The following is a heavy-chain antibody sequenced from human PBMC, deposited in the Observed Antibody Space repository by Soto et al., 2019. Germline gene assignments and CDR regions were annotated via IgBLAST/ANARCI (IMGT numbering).Heavy chain of an antibody. CDR2: IDPSDSYT. V-gene: IGHV5-10-1*01. CDR1: GYSFTSYW. Sequence: PAESLKISCNGSGYSFTSYWISWVRQMPGKGLEWMGRIDPSDSYTNYSPSFQGHVTISADKSISTAYLQWSSLKASDTAMYYCARHKGGQQLDWFDPWGQGTLVTVSS. CDR3: ARHKGGQQLDWFDP. D-gene: IGHD6-13*01. J-gene: IGHJ5*02.